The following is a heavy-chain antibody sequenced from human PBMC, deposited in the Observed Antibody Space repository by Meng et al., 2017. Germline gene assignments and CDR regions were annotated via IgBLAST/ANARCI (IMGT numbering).Heavy chain of an antibody. CDR1: GGSFSGYY. D-gene: IGHD1-26*01. V-gene: IGHV4-34*01. J-gene: IGHJ6*02. CDR2: INHSGST. Sequence: GSLRLSCAVYGGSFSGYYWSWIRQPPGKGLEWIGEINHSGSTNYNPSLKSRVTISVDTSKNQFSLKLSSVTAADTAVYYCARGLITTDGMDVWGQGTTV. CDR3: ARGLITTDGMDV.